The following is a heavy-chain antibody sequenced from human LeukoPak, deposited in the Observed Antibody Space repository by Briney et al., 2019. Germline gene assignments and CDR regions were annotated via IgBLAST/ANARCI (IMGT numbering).Heavy chain of an antibody. V-gene: IGHV3-21*01. CDR2: ISFIGNYI. Sequence: GESLKISCAASGFTFSTYNMNWVRQAPGKGLEWVSSISFIGNYIYYADSVRGRFTISRDSANSSLYLQMNNLRAEDTAVYYCAREPPTRIFDHWGQGTLVTVSS. CDR1: GFTFSTYN. J-gene: IGHJ4*02. CDR3: AREPPTRIFDH.